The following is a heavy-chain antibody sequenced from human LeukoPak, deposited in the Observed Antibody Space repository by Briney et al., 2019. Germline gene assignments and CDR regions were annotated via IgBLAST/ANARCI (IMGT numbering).Heavy chain of an antibody. CDR3: ARVNRGYDY. D-gene: IGHD5-12*01. CDR1: GFTFGSYS. CDR2: ITGDGHNT. Sequence: HPGGSLRLSCAASGFTFGSYSMHWARQAPGIGLEYVSAITGDGHNTFYADSVMGRFTISRDNSKNTLYLQMGSLRPEDMAVYYCARVNRGYDYWGQGVLVTVSS. V-gene: IGHV3-64*02. J-gene: IGHJ4*02.